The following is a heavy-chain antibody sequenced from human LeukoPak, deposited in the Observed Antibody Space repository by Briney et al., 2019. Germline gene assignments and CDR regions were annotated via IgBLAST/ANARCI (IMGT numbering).Heavy chain of an antibody. J-gene: IGHJ1*01. Sequence: GGSLRLSCVVSGFTFNRCWMNWVRQAPGKGLEWVAHINPDGRDTYYVDSVKGRFTNSRDNAQNSMYLQMNSLRVEDTAVYYCTSWGDTTAEYFQRWGQGTLVTVSS. V-gene: IGHV3-7*01. CDR3: TSWGDTTAEYFQR. CDR1: GFTFNRCW. D-gene: IGHD2-21*02. CDR2: INPDGRDT.